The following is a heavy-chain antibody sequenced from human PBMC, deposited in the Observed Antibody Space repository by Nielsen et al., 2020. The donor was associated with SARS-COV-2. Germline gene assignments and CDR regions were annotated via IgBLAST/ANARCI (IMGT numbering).Heavy chain of an antibody. CDR2: INAGNGNT. Sequence: ASVKVSCKASGYTFTSYAMHWVRQAPGQRIEWMGWINAGNGNTKYSQKFQGRVTITRDTSASTAYMELSSLRSEDTAVYYCARDRSGYYSDYFDYWGQGTLVTVSS. CDR3: ARDRSGYYSDYFDY. V-gene: IGHV1-3*01. CDR1: GYTFTSYA. J-gene: IGHJ4*02. D-gene: IGHD3-22*01.